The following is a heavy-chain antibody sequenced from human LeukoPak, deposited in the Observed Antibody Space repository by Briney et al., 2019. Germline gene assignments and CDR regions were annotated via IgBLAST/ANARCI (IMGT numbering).Heavy chain of an antibody. D-gene: IGHD1-14*01. V-gene: IGHV3-30*18. CDR1: GFTFSSYG. CDR2: ISYNGNKK. CDR3: AKELLTSPTAEDAFDI. J-gene: IGHJ3*02. Sequence: PGRSLRLSCAASGFTFSSYGIHWARQAPGKGLEWVAVISYNGNKKYYADSVKGRFTISRDNSKNTLYLQMNSLRAEDTAVYYCAKELLTSPTAEDAFDIWGQGTMATVSS.